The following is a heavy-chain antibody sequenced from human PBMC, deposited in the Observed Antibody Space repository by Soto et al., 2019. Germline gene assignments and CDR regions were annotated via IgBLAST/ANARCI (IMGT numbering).Heavy chain of an antibody. CDR3: ARHEEGECPGSCFLIDY. J-gene: IGHJ4*02. CDR1: GGSTSSSSYY. D-gene: IGHD2-15*01. Sequence: PSETLSLTCTVSGGSTSSSSYYWGWIRQPPGKGLEWIGSIYYSGSTYYNPSLKSRVTISVDTSKNQFSLKLSSVTAADTAVYYCARHEEGECPGSCFLIDYWGQGTLVTVSS. V-gene: IGHV4-39*01. CDR2: IYYSGST.